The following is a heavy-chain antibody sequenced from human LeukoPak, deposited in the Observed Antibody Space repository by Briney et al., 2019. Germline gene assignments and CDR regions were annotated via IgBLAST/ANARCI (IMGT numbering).Heavy chain of an antibody. V-gene: IGHV1-69*13. J-gene: IGHJ4*02. D-gene: IGHD6-19*01. CDR2: IIPIFGTA. CDR1: GCTFSSYA. Sequence: ASVKVSCKASGCTFSSYAISWVRQAPGQGLEWMGGIIPIFGTANYAQKFQGRVTITADESTSTAYMELSSLRSEDTAVYYCARARSSGWYILDYWGQGTLVTVSS. CDR3: ARARSSGWYILDY.